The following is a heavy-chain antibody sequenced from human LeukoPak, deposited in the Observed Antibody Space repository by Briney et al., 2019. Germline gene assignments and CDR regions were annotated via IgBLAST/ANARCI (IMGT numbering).Heavy chain of an antibody. CDR3: ARHVPQRTIFGVVTPYNWFDP. J-gene: IGHJ5*02. Sequence: SETLSLTCTVSRGSISSSSYYWGWIRHPPGKGLEWIGGIYYSGSTYYNPSLKSRVTISVDTSKNQFSLKLSSVTAADTAVYYCARHVPQRTIFGVVTPYNWFDPWGQGTLVTVSS. CDR2: IYYSGST. D-gene: IGHD3-3*01. V-gene: IGHV4-39*01. CDR1: RGSISSSSYY.